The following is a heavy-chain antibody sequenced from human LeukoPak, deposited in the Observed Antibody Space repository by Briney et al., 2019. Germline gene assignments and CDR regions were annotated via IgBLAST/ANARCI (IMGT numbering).Heavy chain of an antibody. D-gene: IGHD1-14*01. CDR2: ISSSSSYI. J-gene: IGHJ4*02. Sequence: GGSLRLSCAASGFTFSSYSMNWVRQAPGKGLEWVSSISSSSSYIYYADSVKGRFTISRDNAKNSLYLQMNSLRAEDTAVYYCARDSRKVSGPAFDYWGQGTLVIVSS. CDR1: GFTFSSYS. V-gene: IGHV3-21*01. CDR3: ARDSRKVSGPAFDY.